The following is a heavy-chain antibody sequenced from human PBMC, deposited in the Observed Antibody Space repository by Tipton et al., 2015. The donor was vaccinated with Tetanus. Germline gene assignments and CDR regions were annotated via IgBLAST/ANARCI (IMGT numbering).Heavy chain of an antibody. CDR1: GFIFSSYG. V-gene: IGHV3-33*01. J-gene: IGHJ4*02. D-gene: IGHD2-15*01. CDR2: SWYDGTDK. Sequence: SGFIFSSYGIHWVRQAPGKGPAWVAVSWYDGTDKYYADSVKGRFTISRDNSKNTLYLQMNSLRAEDTAVYYCAREADCSGGSCFSGDFDNWGQGTQVTVSS. CDR3: AREADCSGGSCFSGDFDN.